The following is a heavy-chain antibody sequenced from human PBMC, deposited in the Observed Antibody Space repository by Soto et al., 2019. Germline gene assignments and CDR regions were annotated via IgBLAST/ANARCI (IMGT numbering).Heavy chain of an antibody. CDR2: IYWDDDK. V-gene: IGHV2-5*02. D-gene: IGHD6-6*01. J-gene: IGHJ4*02. CDR1: GFSLTSNDVG. CDR3: AHSRYSRSSFDY. Sequence: SGPTLVNPTQTLTLTCTFSGFSLTSNDVGVGWIRQPPGKALEWLALIYWDDDKRYSPSLKSRLTITKDTSKNQVVLRMTNMDPVDTATYYCAHSRYSRSSFDYWGQGTRVTVSS.